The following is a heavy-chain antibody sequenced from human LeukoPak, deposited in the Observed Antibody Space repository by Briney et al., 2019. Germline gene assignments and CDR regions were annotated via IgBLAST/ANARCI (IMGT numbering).Heavy chain of an antibody. CDR1: GGSISSYY. CDR3: ARVGPNYDSSGYYWGFDY. V-gene: IGHV4-59*12. D-gene: IGHD3-22*01. CDR2: IYYSGST. Sequence: SETLSLTCTVSGGSISSYYWSWIRQPPGKGLEWIGYIYYSGSTNYNPSLKSRVTISVDTSKNQFSLKLSSVTAADTAVYYCARVGPNYDSSGYYWGFDYWGQGTLVTVSS. J-gene: IGHJ4*02.